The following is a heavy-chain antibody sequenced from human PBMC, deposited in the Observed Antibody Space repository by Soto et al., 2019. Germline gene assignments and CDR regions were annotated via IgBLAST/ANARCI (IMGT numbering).Heavy chain of an antibody. V-gene: IGHV3-15*01. CDR3: TTRGGGDDIYFDY. Sequence: EVQLVESGGGLVQPGGSLRLSCAASGFSFSDAWMIWVRQAPGKGLQWVGRIKSKSDGETTDYAAPVKGRFAISRGDSKKTVYLLMNSLKTEDTATYFCTTRGGGDDIYFDYWGQGTLVAVSS. D-gene: IGHD3-16*01. CDR1: GFSFSDAW. CDR2: IKSKSDGETT. J-gene: IGHJ4*02.